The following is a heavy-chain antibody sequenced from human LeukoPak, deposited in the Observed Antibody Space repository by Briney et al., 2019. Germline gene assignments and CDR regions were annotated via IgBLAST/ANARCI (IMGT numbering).Heavy chain of an antibody. CDR3: AKYNSGRVFDY. CDR2: ISGGGGNT. J-gene: IGHJ4*02. V-gene: IGHV3-23*01. CDR1: GFTFSSYA. Sequence: PGGSLRLSCAASGFTFSSYAMSWVRQAPGKGLEWVSAISGGGGNTYYADSVKGRLTISRDNYKNTLYLQMNSLRAEDTAVYYCAKYNSGRVFDYWGQGTQVTVSS. D-gene: IGHD3-10*01.